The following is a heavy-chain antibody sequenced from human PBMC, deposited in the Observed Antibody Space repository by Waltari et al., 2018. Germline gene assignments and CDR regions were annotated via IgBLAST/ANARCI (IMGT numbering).Heavy chain of an antibody. J-gene: IGHJ4*02. V-gene: IGHV1-69*01. Sequence: QVQLVQSGAEVKKPGSSVRVSCKTSGGTFSTYAFSWLRQAPGQGLEWMGGIIPKFATTNYAQKFQGRVTITADESTTTAYVDLRNLRSEDTAVYYCARSGYYYDTSAYHQASFFDSWGQGTQVTVSS. CDR1: GGTFSTYA. CDR2: IIPKFATT. CDR3: ARSGYYYDTSAYHQASFFDS. D-gene: IGHD3-22*01.